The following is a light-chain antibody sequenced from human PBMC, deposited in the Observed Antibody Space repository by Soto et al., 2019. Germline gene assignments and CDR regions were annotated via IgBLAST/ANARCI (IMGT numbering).Light chain of an antibody. V-gene: IGKV1-5*01. J-gene: IGKJ2*01. CDR2: DAS. CDR3: QQYNSYTT. Sequence: DIQITQSPSTLSASVGDRVTITCRASQSISTWLAWYQQKPGKAPKLLIYDASSLQSGVPSRFSGHGSGTDFTLTISXLQPDDFATYYCQQYNSYTTFGQGTKVDIK. CDR1: QSISTW.